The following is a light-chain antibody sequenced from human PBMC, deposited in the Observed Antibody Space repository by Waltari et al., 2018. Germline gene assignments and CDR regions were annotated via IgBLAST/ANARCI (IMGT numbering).Light chain of an antibody. J-gene: IGLJ2*01. V-gene: IGLV1-47*01. Sequence: QSVLTQPPTASGTPGQEVTISCSGSTSNIGSNDVYCYQQFQGMAPKLLIDRNENRPSSLPDHFSGSKYGTSDSQAIGGIRSEDEADYYYLAWDDSLVVFGGGTKLTV. CDR3: LAWDDSLVV. CDR1: TSNIGSND. CDR2: RNE.